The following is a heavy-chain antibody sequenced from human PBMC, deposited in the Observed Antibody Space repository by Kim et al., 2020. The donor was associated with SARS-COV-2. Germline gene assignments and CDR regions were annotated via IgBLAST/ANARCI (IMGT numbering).Heavy chain of an antibody. CDR2: IVVGSGNT. D-gene: IGHD3-22*01. V-gene: IGHV1-58*01. CDR1: GFTFTSSA. CDR3: AADGIGRSGYPYDAFDI. J-gene: IGHJ3*02. Sequence: SVKVSCKASGFTFTSSAVQWVRQARGQRLEWIGWIVVGSGNTNYAQKFQERVTITRDMSTSTAYMELSSLRSEDTAVYYCAADGIGRSGYPYDAFDIWGQGTMVTVSS.